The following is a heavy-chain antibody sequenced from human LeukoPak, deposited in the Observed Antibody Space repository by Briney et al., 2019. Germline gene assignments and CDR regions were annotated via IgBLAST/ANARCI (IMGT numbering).Heavy chain of an antibody. D-gene: IGHD1-26*01. Sequence: SETLSLTCTVSGGSISSSSYYWGWIRQPPGKGLEWIGSIYYSGSTYYNPSLKSRVTISVDTSKNQFSLKLSSVTAADTAIYYCARSIVGYDWNFDQWGQGILVTVSS. J-gene: IGHJ4*02. V-gene: IGHV4-39*01. CDR2: IYYSGST. CDR1: GGSISSSSYY. CDR3: ARSIVGYDWNFDQ.